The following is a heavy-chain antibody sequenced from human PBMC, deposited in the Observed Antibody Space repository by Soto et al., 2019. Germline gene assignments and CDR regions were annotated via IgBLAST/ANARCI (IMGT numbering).Heavy chain of an antibody. CDR2: IKQDGSEK. V-gene: IGHV3-7*01. CDR3: TRDSVAGEDY. J-gene: IGHJ4*02. D-gene: IGHD6-19*01. CDR1: GFTFSRFW. Sequence: PGGSLRLSCAASGFTFSRFWMSWVRQAPGKGLEWVANIKQDGSEKYYVDSVKGRFTVSRDNAKNSLYPQMNSLRAEDTAVYYCTRDSVAGEDYWGKGTLVTVSS.